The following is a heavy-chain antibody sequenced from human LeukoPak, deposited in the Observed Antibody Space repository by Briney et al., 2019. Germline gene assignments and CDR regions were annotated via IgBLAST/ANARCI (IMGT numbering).Heavy chain of an antibody. CDR1: GGTFSSYA. Sequence: GASVKVSCKASGGTFSSYAISWVRQAPGQGLEWMGGIIPISGTANYAQKFQGRVTITADESTSTAYMELSSLRSEDTAVYYCAIEYSSSSRFQDYWGQGTLVTVSS. CDR3: AIEYSSSSRFQDY. CDR2: IIPISGTA. V-gene: IGHV1-69*13. J-gene: IGHJ4*02. D-gene: IGHD6-6*01.